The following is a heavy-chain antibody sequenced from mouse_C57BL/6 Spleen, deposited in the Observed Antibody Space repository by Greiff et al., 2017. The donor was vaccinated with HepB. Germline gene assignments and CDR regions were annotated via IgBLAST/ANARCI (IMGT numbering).Heavy chain of an antibody. CDR1: GFTFSDYG. Sequence: EVHLVESGGGLVKPGGSLKLSCAASGFTFSDYGMHWVRQAPEKGLEWVAYISSGSSTIYYADTVKGRFTISRDNAKNTLFLQMTSQRSEDTAMYYCARPRNYNYYAMDYWGQGTSVTVSS. D-gene: IGHD2-1*01. CDR3: ARPRNYNYYAMDY. V-gene: IGHV5-17*01. CDR2: ISSGSSTI. J-gene: IGHJ4*01.